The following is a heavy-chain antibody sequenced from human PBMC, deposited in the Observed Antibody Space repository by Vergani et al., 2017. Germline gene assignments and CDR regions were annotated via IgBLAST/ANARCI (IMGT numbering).Heavy chain of an antibody. CDR1: GGSFTSYH. J-gene: IGHJ6*03. CDR3: ARVNTETNGQLYDDYYMDG. Sequence: QVQLQQWGGGLLKPSETLSLTCVVNGGSFTSYHWTWIRQSPGEGLEWVGDIDHTGRPDYNPSLKSRLTMSVDKSRNQFSLTLNSVTATDTAIYFCARVNTETNGQLYDDYYMDGWGQGTEVSVS. CDR2: IDHTGRP. D-gene: IGHD4-11*01. V-gene: IGHV4-34*01.